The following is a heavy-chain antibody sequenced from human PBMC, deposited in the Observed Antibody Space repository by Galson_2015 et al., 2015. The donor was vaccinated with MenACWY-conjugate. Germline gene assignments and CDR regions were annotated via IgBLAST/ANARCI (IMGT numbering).Heavy chain of an antibody. D-gene: IGHD6-6*01. CDR2: IYYSGST. CDR3: ARGQPYSSSSYYYYYYYMDV. Sequence: ETLSLTCTVSGGSISSYYWSWIRQPPGKGLGWIGYIYYSGSTNYNPSLKSRVTISVDTSKNQFSLKLSSVTAADTAVYYCARGQPYSSSSYYYYYYYMDVWGKGTTVTVSS. CDR1: GGSISSYY. V-gene: IGHV4-59*01. J-gene: IGHJ6*03.